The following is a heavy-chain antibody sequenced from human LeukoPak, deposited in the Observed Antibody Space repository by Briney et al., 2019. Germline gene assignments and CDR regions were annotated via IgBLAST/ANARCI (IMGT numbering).Heavy chain of an antibody. CDR1: GYTFTSYD. D-gene: IGHD3-10*01. Sequence: ASVKVSCKASGYTFTSYDINWVRQATGQGLEWMGWMNPNSGNTGYAQKFQGRVTMTRNTSISTAYMELSSLRSEDTAVYYCARAVGYYYGSGSYYNVGYYYYYYMDVWGKGTTVTISS. CDR3: ARAVGYYYGSGSYYNVGYYYYYYMDV. V-gene: IGHV1-8*01. J-gene: IGHJ6*03. CDR2: MNPNSGNT.